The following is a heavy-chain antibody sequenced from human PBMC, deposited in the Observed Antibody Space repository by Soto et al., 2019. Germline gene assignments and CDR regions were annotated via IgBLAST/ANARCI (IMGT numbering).Heavy chain of an antibody. CDR3: ARDPNSWKQPYYFDY. V-gene: IGHV3-21*01. CDR1: GFTFSSYS. Sequence: GGSLRHSWAASGFTFSSYSMNWVRQAPGKGLEWVSSISSSSSYIYYADSVKGRFTISRDNAKNSLYLQMNSLRAEDTAVYYCARDPNSWKQPYYFDYWGQGTLVTVSS. D-gene: IGHD1-1*01. CDR2: ISSSSSYI. J-gene: IGHJ4*02.